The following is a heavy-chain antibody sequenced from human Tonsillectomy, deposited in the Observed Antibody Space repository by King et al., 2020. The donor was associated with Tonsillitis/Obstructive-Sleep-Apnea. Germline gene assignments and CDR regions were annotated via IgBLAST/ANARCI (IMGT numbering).Heavy chain of an antibody. J-gene: IGHJ6*03. CDR2: INPSGGST. CDR3: ARDLLKGVQGLITYVYMDV. V-gene: IGHV1-46*01. D-gene: IGHD3-10*01. Sequence: VQLVESGAEVKKPGASVKVSCKASGYTFTSYYIHWVRQAPGQGLEWMGIINPSGGSTSYVQKFQGRLTMTRDTSTSTVYMELSSLRSEDTAVYYCARDLLKGVQGLITYVYMDVWGKGTTVTVSS. CDR1: GYTFTSYY.